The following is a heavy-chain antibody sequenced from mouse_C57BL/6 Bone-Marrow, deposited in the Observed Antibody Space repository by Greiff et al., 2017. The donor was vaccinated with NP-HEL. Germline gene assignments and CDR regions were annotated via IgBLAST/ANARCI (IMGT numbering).Heavy chain of an antibody. CDR3: VRHPYYSNPFAY. CDR1: GFSFNTYA. Sequence: EVQVVESGGGLVQPKGSLKLSCAASGFSFNTYAMNWVRQAPGKGLEWVARIRSKSNNYATYYADSVKDRFTISRDDSESMLYLQMNNLKTEDTAMYYCVRHPYYSNPFAYWGQGTLVTVSA. CDR2: IRSKSNNYAT. D-gene: IGHD2-5*01. J-gene: IGHJ3*01. V-gene: IGHV10-1*01.